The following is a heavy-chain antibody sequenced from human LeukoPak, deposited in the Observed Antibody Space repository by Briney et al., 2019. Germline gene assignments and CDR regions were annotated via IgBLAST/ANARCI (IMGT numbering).Heavy chain of an antibody. D-gene: IGHD6-13*01. Sequence: GGSLRLSCAASGFTFSSYSMNWVRQAPGKGLEWVSYISSSSSTIYYADSVKGRFTISRDNSKNTLYLQMNSLRAEDTAVYYCAKDGTAAMLYYYYYYMDVWGQGTLVTVSS. V-gene: IGHV3-48*01. CDR3: AKDGTAAMLYYYYYYMDV. J-gene: IGHJ6*03. CDR1: GFTFSSYS. CDR2: ISSSSSTI.